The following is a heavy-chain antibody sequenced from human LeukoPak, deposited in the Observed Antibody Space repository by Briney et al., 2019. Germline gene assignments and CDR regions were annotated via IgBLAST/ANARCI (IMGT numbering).Heavy chain of an antibody. CDR2: ISSSGSTL. V-gene: IGHV3-48*03. CDR3: ARGTSGSYQM. J-gene: IGHJ4*02. D-gene: IGHD1-26*01. CDR1: GFTFSSYE. Sequence: GGSLRLSCAASGFTFSSYEMNWVRQAPGKGLEWVSYISSSGSTLYYADSVKGRFTISRDNARNSLYLQMNSLRAEDTSVYYCARGTSGSYQMGGQGTLVTVSS.